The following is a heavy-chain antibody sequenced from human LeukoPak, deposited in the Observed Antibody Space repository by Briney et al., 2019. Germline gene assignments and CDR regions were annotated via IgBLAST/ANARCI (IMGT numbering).Heavy chain of an antibody. CDR1: GFTFNNYA. CDR2: VSGSGGTT. D-gene: IGHD3-10*01. V-gene: IGHV3-23*01. CDR3: AKGEGFGESPLDY. Sequence: GGSLRLSCAASGFTFNNYAINWVRQVPGKGLEWVSGVSGSGGTTYYADSVKGQFTISRDNSKNTVYLQMNSLRADATAVYYCAKGEGFGESPLDYWGQGTLVTVSS. J-gene: IGHJ4*02.